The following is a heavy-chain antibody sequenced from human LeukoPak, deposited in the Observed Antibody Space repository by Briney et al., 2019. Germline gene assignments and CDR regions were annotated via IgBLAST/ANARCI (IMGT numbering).Heavy chain of an antibody. D-gene: IGHD4-17*01. CDR2: ISSSGSTI. V-gene: IGHV3-48*03. Sequence: GGSLRLSCAASGFMFSSSEMTWVRQGPGMGLEWVSYISSSGSTIYFADSVKGRFTISRDNFKNTLSLQMNSLRAEDTAVYHCAKDPNGDYIGAFDMWGQGTMVTVSS. CDR3: AKDPNGDYIGAFDM. CDR1: GFMFSSSE. J-gene: IGHJ3*02.